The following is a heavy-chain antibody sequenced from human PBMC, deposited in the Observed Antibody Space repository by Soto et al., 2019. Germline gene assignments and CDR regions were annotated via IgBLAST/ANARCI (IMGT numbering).Heavy chain of an antibody. J-gene: IGHJ4*02. CDR2: ISGSDDST. V-gene: IGHV3-23*01. Sequence: LRLSCAASGFTFSSYAMNWVRQAPGKGLEWVSTISGSDDSTYYGDSVKGRFTISRDNSKNTVYLQMNSLRAEDTAIYYCAKPNLYCSSTSCYDYWGQGTLVTVSS. CDR1: GFTFSSYA. CDR3: AKPNLYCSSTSCYDY. D-gene: IGHD2-2*01.